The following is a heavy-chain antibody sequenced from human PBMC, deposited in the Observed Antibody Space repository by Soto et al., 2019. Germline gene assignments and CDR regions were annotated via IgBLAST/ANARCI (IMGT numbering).Heavy chain of an antibody. CDR2: ISAYNGNT. J-gene: IGHJ4*02. CDR3: AREPFPSTSASFDD. Sequence: QVQLVQSGAEMKKPGASVKVSCKASGYTFTTYGISWVRQAPGQGLEWMGWISAYNGNTHYAQKLQGRVTMTTDTSTSTAYVELRSLRSDDTAVYYCAREPFPSTSASFDDWGQGTLVTVSS. CDR1: GYTFTTYG. V-gene: IGHV1-18*04.